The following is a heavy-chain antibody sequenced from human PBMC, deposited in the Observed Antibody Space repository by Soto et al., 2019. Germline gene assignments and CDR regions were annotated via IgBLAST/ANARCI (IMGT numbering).Heavy chain of an antibody. CDR2: ISYNGRNK. V-gene: IGHV3-30*04. Sequence: GGSLRLSCAASGFTFSFYAMHWVRQAPGKGLEWVAVISYNGRNKHYVDSVKGRFTISRDNSQDTLYLQMDSLRPDDKAVYYCARQAKIGDRSQFYFDSWGQGTLVTVSS. D-gene: IGHD3-16*01. J-gene: IGHJ4*02. CDR3: ARQAKIGDRSQFYFDS. CDR1: GFTFSFYA.